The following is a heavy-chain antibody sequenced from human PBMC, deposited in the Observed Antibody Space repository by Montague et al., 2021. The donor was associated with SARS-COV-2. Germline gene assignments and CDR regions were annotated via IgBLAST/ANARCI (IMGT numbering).Heavy chain of an antibody. D-gene: IGHD2-15*01. CDR2: IHHSGSN. V-gene: IGHV4-38-2*02. Sequence: SETLSLTCTVSGYSISSGYYWGWIQQPPEKGLEWIGSIHHSGSNYYNPSLKSRVTISVDTSKNQFSLKLSSVTAADTAVYYCARERRYCSGGSCYSGWFDPWGQGTLVIVSS. CDR3: ARERRYCSGGSCYSGWFDP. CDR1: GYSISSGYY. J-gene: IGHJ5*02.